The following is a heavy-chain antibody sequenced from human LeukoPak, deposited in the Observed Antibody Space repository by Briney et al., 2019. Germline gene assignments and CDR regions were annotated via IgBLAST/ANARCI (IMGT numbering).Heavy chain of an antibody. CDR1: TGSINSGGYY. Sequence: SETLSLTCTVSTGSINSGGYYWSWIRQPPGKGLELIGYIYHSGSTYYNASLKSRVTISVDRSKNQFSLKLSSVTAADTAVYYCARDLRHSYGKYFDPWGQGTLVTVSS. CDR2: IYHSGST. V-gene: IGHV4-30-2*01. J-gene: IGHJ5*02. CDR3: ARDLRHSYGKYFDP. D-gene: IGHD5-18*01.